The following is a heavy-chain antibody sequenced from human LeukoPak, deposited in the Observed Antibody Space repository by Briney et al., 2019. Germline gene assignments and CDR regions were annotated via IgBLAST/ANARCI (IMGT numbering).Heavy chain of an antibody. CDR3: TRTYYYDSSGYYQLYYFDY. Sequence: GGSLRLSCTASGFTFGDYAMSWVRQAPGKGLEWVGFIRSKAYGGTTEYAASVKGRFTISRDDSKSIAYLQMNCLKTEDTAVYYCTRTYYYDSSGYYQLYYFDYWGQGTLVTVSS. CDR2: IRSKAYGGTT. D-gene: IGHD3-22*01. V-gene: IGHV3-49*04. CDR1: GFTFGDYA. J-gene: IGHJ4*02.